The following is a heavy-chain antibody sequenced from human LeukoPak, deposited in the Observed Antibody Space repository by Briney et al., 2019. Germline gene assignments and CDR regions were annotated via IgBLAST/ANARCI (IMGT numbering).Heavy chain of an antibody. D-gene: IGHD6-13*01. Sequence: SETLSLTCAVSGGSISSGAYSWSWIRQPPGKGLEWIGYIYHSGSTYYNPSLKSRVTMSLDRSRNQFSLKLTSVTAADTAVYYCARYSNTWPYWYFDLWGRGTLVTVSS. CDR3: ARYSNTWPYWYFDL. J-gene: IGHJ2*01. CDR2: IYHSGST. V-gene: IGHV4-30-2*01. CDR1: GGSISSGAYS.